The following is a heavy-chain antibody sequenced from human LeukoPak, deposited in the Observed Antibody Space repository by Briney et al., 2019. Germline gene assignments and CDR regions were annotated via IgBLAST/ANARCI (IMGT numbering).Heavy chain of an antibody. CDR3: ARAGPGRPPKLPAFDI. J-gene: IGHJ3*02. CDR2: INPSGGST. Sequence: PVASVKVSCKASGYTFTSYYMHWVRQAPGQGLEWMGIINPSGGSTSYAQKFQGRVTMTRDMSTSTVYMELSSLRSEDTAVYYCARAGPGRPPKLPAFDIWGQGTMVTVSS. CDR1: GYTFTSYY. V-gene: IGHV1-46*01. D-gene: IGHD4-23*01.